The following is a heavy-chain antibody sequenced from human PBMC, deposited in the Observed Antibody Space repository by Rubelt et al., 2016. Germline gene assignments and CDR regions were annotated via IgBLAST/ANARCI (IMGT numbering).Heavy chain of an antibody. CDR3: ARDEAAGTY. J-gene: IGHJ4*02. Sequence: GRGLEWVSYISSSSSTIYYADSVKGRFTISRDNAKNSLYLQMNSLRAEDTAVYYCARDEAAGTYWGQGTLVTVSS. CDR2: ISSSSSTI. D-gene: IGHD6-25*01. V-gene: IGHV3-48*04.